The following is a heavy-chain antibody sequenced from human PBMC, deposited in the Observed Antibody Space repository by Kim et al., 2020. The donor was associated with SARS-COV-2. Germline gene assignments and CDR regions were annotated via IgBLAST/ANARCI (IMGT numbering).Heavy chain of an antibody. J-gene: IGHJ2*01. Sequence: GGSLRLSCAASGFSFSTYGMHWVRQAPGKGLEWVAVIWYDGSNKYYADSVKGRFTISRDNSKNTLYLQMNSLRAEDTAMYYCAKDGRWLQSFFEYFDLWGRGTLVTVSS. D-gene: IGHD5-12*01. V-gene: IGHV3-33*06. CDR2: IWYDGSNK. CDR3: AKDGRWLQSFFEYFDL. CDR1: GFSFSTYG.